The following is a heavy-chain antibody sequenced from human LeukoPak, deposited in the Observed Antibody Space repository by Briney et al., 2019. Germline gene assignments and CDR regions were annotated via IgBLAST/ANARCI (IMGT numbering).Heavy chain of an antibody. J-gene: IGHJ1*01. CDR1: GFTFSSYA. D-gene: IGHD4-17*01. Sequence: GGSLRLSCAASGFTFSSYAMSWVRQAPGKGLEWVSAISGSGGSTYYADSVKGRFTISRDNSKNTLYLQMNSLRAEDTAVYYCARRYGDYVLYFQHWGQGTPVTVSS. CDR3: ARRYGDYVLYFQH. CDR2: ISGSGGST. V-gene: IGHV3-23*01.